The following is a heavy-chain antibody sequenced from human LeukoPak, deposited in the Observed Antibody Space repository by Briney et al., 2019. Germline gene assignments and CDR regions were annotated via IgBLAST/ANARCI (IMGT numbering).Heavy chain of an antibody. Sequence: PSETLSLTCTVSGASISSYYWSWIRQPPGKGLEWIGRLYTSGSTNYNPSLKSRVTMSVNTSKNQFSLKLRSVTAADKALYYCTRDNGGDWYAFDIWGQGTVVTVSS. J-gene: IGHJ3*02. D-gene: IGHD2-21*02. V-gene: IGHV4-4*07. CDR3: TRDNGGDWYAFDI. CDR1: GASISSYY. CDR2: LYTSGST.